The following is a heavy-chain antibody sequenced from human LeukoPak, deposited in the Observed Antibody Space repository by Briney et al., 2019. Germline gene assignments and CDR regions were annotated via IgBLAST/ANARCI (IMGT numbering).Heavy chain of an antibody. V-gene: IGHV3-74*03. Sequence: GGSLRLSCAASGFTFNRSWMHWVRQAPGRGLVWVSRINNDGSGTTYADSVKGRFTISRDNAKNTLYLQMNSLRADDTAFYYCARDGDGNYPLDYWGQGTLVTVSS. J-gene: IGHJ4*02. CDR3: ARDGDGNYPLDY. CDR2: INNDGSGT. CDR1: GFTFNRSW. D-gene: IGHD1-7*01.